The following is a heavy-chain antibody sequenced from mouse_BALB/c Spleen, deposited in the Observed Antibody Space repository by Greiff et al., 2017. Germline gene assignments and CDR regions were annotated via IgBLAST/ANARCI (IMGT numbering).Heavy chain of an antibody. CDR1: GFSLTSYG. Sequence: QVHVKQSGPGLVAPSQSLSITCTVSGFSLTSYGVHWVRQPPGKGLEWLGVIWAGGSTNYNSALMSRLSISKDNSKSQVFLKMNSLQTDDTAMYYCARDPGTRFAYWGQGTLVTVSA. J-gene: IGHJ3*01. CDR3: ARDPGTRFAY. CDR2: IWAGGST. V-gene: IGHV2-9*02. D-gene: IGHD3-3*01.